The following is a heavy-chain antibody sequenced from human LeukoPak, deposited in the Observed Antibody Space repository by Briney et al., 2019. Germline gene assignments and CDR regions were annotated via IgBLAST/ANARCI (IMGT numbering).Heavy chain of an antibody. V-gene: IGHV5-51*01. Sequence: GESLKISCKGSGYPFTSYWIGWGRRMPGKGLKCMGIIYPGDSDTRYSPSFQAQVTISVDKSISTAYLQWSSLKASDTAMYYCARLPSVRGIDRYFDYWGQGTLVTVSS. D-gene: IGHD3-10*01. CDR1: GYPFTSYW. CDR2: IYPGDSDT. CDR3: ARLPSVRGIDRYFDY. J-gene: IGHJ4*02.